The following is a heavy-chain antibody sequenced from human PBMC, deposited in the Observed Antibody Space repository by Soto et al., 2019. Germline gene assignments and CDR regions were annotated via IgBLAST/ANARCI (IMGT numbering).Heavy chain of an antibody. V-gene: IGHV1-18*01. CDR2: ISAYNGNT. D-gene: IGHD2-2*01. CDR1: GFTFTNYG. Sequence: QGQLVQSGAEVEQPGASVKVSCKASGFTFTNYGISWVRQAPGQGLAWMGWISAYNGNTNYAQRLQGRVTMTTDTSTSTADMELKSLRSDDTAVYYCARDYCSATSCYIHDYWGQGSLVTVSS. J-gene: IGHJ4*02. CDR3: ARDYCSATSCYIHDY.